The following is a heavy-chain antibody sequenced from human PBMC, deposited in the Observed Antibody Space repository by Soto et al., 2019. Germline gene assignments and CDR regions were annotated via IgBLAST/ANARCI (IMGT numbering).Heavy chain of an antibody. CDR1: GGSISSYY. V-gene: IGHV4-59*01. Sequence: SETLSLTCTVSGGSISSYYWSWIRQPPGKGLEWIGYIYYSGSTNYNPSLKSRVTISVDTSKNQFSLKLSSVTAADTAVYYCARDNIAAAVSYFDYWGQGTLVTVSS. CDR3: ARDNIAAAVSYFDY. D-gene: IGHD6-13*01. J-gene: IGHJ4*02. CDR2: IYYSGST.